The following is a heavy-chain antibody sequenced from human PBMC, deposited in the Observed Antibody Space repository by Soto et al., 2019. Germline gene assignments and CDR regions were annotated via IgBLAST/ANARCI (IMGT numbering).Heavy chain of an antibody. CDR3: ASSLGSSGYYPRFDD. V-gene: IGHV4-59*08. CDR1: GGSISSYY. J-gene: IGHJ4*02. D-gene: IGHD3-22*01. Sequence: SETLSLTWTVSGGSISSYYWSWIRQPPGKGLEWIGYIYYSGSTNYNPSLKSRVTISVDTSKNQFSLKLSSVTAADTAVYYCASSLGSSGYYPRFDDWGQGTLVTVSS. CDR2: IYYSGST.